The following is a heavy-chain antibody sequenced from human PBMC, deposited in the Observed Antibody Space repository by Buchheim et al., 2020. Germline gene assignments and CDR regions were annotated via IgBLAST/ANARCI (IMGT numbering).Heavy chain of an antibody. D-gene: IGHD4-17*01. Sequence: EVQLVESGGGLVQPGGSLILSCAASGFTFSSYSMNWVRQAPGKGLVWVSYISSSSSTIYYADSVKGRFTISRDNAKNSLSLKMNSLRDEDTAVYYCARDRNGDYGDWFDPWGQGTL. CDR3: ARDRNGDYGDWFDP. V-gene: IGHV3-48*02. CDR1: GFTFSSYS. J-gene: IGHJ5*02. CDR2: ISSSSSTI.